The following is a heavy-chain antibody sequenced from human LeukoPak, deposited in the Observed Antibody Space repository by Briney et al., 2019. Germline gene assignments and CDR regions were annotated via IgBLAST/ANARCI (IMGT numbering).Heavy chain of an antibody. V-gene: IGHV4-61*01. J-gene: IGHJ4*02. D-gene: IGHD2-2*01. Sequence: TSETLSLTCTVSGGSVSSGSYYWSWIRQPPGKGLEWIGYIYYSGSTNYNPSLKSRVTISVDTSKNQFSLKLSSVTAADTAVYYCARGDCSSTSCYLLYFDYWGQGTLVTVSS. CDR1: GGSVSSGSYY. CDR2: IYYSGST. CDR3: ARGDCSSTSCYLLYFDY.